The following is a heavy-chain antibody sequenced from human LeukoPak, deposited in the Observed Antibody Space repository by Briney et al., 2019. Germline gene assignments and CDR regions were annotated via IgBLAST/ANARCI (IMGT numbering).Heavy chain of an antibody. J-gene: IGHJ5*02. D-gene: IGHD2-2*02. V-gene: IGHV3-23*01. CDR3: ARSSSTSCYSEKSDNWFDP. CDR1: GFTFSSYA. CDR2: ISGSGGST. Sequence: GGSLRLSCAASGFTFSSYAMSWVRQAPGKGLEWVSAISGSGGSTYYADSVKGRFTISRDNSKNTLYLQMNSLRAEDTAVYYCARSSSTSCYSEKSDNWFDPWGRGTLVTVSS.